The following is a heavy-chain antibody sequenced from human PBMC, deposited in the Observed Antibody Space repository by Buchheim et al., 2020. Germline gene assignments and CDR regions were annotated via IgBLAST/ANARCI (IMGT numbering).Heavy chain of an antibody. CDR1: GFTFSSYG. D-gene: IGHD3-10*01. CDR3: ARGIRVRGVVGGGYYFDY. V-gene: IGHV3-33*01. Sequence: QVQLVESGGGVVQPGRSLRLSCAASGFTFSSYGMHWVRQAPGKGLEWVAVIWYDGSNKYYADSVKGRFTISRDNSKNTLYLQMNSLRAEDTAVYYCARGIRVRGVVGGGYYFDYWGQGTL. CDR2: IWYDGSNK. J-gene: IGHJ4*02.